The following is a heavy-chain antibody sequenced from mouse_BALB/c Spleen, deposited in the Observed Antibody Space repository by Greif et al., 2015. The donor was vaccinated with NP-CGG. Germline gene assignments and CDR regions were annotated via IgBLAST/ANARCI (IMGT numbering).Heavy chain of an antibody. CDR1: GFTFSSYA. V-gene: IGHV5-9-3*01. CDR3: ARPIYYGNAMDY. Sequence: EVKLVESGGGLVKPGGSLKLSCAASGFTFSSYAMSWVRQTPEKRLEWVATISSGGSYTYYPDSVKGRFTISRDNAKNTLYLQMSSLRSEDTAMYYCARPIYYGNAMDYWGQGTSVTVSS. J-gene: IGHJ4*01. D-gene: IGHD2-1*01. CDR2: ISSGGSYT.